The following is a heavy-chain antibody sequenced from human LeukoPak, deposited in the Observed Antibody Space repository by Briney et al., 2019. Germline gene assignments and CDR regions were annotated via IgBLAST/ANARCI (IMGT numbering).Heavy chain of an antibody. CDR1: GFTFSSYW. CDR2: INSDGSST. CDR3: AKESSGYYDSSGYYDWYFDL. Sequence: GGSLRLSCAASGFTFSSYWMHWVRQAPGKGLVWVSRINSDGSSTSYADSVKGRFTISRDNAKNSLYLQMNSLRAEDTALYYCAKESSGYYDSSGYYDWYFDLWGRGTLVTVSS. J-gene: IGHJ2*01. V-gene: IGHV3-74*01. D-gene: IGHD3-22*01.